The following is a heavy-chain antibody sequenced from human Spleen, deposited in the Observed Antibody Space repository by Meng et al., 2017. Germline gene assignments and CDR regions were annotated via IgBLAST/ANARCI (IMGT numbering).Heavy chain of an antibody. CDR1: GDSISSGSYY. CDR2: ISTSGGT. CDR3: AKDGYRSGSDY. J-gene: IGHJ4*02. D-gene: IGHD6-19*01. Sequence: SETLSLTCTVSGDSISSGSYYWSWVRQPAGRGLEWIGRISTSGGTNYNPSLKSRVTISVDMSNNQFSLRLSSVTAADTAVYYCAKDGYRSGSDYWGQGKLVTVSS. V-gene: IGHV4-61*02.